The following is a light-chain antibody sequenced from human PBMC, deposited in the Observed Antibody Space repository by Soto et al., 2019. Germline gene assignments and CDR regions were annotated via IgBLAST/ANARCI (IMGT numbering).Light chain of an antibody. CDR2: TGS. CDR3: LQHSEYPRT. V-gene: IGKV1-17*03. Sequence: DIQMTQSPSAMSASVGDRVTITCRASQGIGIYLAWFQQKPGQVPKRLIYTGSSLQSGVPSRFSGSGSGTEFTLTISSLQPEDFATYCCLQHSEYPRTFGQGTKVEI. J-gene: IGKJ1*01. CDR1: QGIGIY.